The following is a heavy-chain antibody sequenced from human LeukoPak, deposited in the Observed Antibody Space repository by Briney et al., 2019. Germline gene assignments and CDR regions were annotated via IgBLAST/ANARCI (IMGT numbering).Heavy chain of an antibody. J-gene: IGHJ4*02. Sequence: GGSLRPSCAASGFTFSNYGMTWVRQAPGKGLEWVALISYDGSNQYYAESVKGRFTISRDNSKNTLYLQMNSLRAEDTALYYCASPRYGGYVYWGQGTVVTVSS. CDR1: GFTFSNYG. CDR2: ISYDGSNQ. V-gene: IGHV3-30*03. D-gene: IGHD5-12*01. CDR3: ASPRYGGYVY.